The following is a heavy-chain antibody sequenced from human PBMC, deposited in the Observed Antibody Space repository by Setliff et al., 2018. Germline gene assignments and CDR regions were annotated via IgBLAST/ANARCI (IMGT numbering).Heavy chain of an antibody. Sequence: ASVKVSCKASGATFSSHGISWVRQAPGQGLEWMGGTIPMFGTAEYAQKFQGRLTIITDESTNTAFMQLSSLRSDDTAVYYCVREGVDRRSSTDYRYYMDVWGKGTTVT. CDR3: VREGVDRRSSTDYRYYMDV. D-gene: IGHD6-6*01. V-gene: IGHV1-69*05. CDR2: TIPMFGTA. J-gene: IGHJ6*03. CDR1: GATFSSHG.